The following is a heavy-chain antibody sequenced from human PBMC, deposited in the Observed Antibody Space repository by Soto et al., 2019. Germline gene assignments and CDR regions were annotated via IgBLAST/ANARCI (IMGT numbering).Heavy chain of an antibody. J-gene: IGHJ4*02. D-gene: IGHD6-6*01. CDR2: VSSSGTTM. Sequence: QVQLAESGGGLVEPGGYLRISCAASGFTFSDYDMSWIRQSPGKGLEWVSFVSSSGTTMYFAASVKGRFTISRDNAKNSLYLQMNSLRAADTAVYYCARMGPRAARPSYWGQGTLVTVSS. CDR3: ARMGPRAARPSY. V-gene: IGHV3-11*01. CDR1: GFTFSDYD.